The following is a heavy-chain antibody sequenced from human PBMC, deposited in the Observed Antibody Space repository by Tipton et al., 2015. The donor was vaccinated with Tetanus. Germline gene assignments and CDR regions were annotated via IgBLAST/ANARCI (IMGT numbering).Heavy chain of an antibody. CDR2: IWYDGSNK. J-gene: IGHJ4*02. CDR1: GFTFSSYG. Sequence: SLRLSCAASGFTFSSYGMHWVRQAPGKGLEWVAVIWYDGSNKYYADSVKGRFTISRDNSKNTLYLQMNSLRAEDTAVYYCARDRGSGYDPGMYYFDYWGQGTLVTVSS. CDR3: ARDRGSGYDPGMYYFDY. D-gene: IGHD5-12*01. V-gene: IGHV3-33*01.